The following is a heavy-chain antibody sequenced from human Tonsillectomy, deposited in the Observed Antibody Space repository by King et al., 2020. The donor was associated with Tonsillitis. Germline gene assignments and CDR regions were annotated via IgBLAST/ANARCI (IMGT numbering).Heavy chain of an antibody. D-gene: IGHD6-13*01. J-gene: IGHJ4*02. CDR3: TSRGGSSIWYSFDY. CDR1: GYTFIGYY. CDR2: INPNTGDT. Sequence: QLVQSGAEVKKPGASVTVSCKTSGYTFIGYYIHWVRQAPGQGLEWMGWINPNTGDTNFAQRFQGRVTMARDTSITTAYMELKSLRSDDTAMYYCTSRGGSSIWYSFDYWGQGSLITVSS. V-gene: IGHV1-2*02.